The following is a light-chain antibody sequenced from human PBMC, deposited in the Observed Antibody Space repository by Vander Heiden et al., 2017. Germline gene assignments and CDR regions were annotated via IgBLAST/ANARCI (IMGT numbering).Light chain of an antibody. CDR1: QRVNKY. J-gene: IGKJ4*01. CDR2: ETS. Sequence: VFTHSLSTLPLSTGERAHLPCMPSQRVNKYLAWYQQQPARAPRLLIYETSNRAEGNPAGFSGSGCEMNFSITTSSREAADSAVYYCQQHSNWPPVTFGGGTKVEIK. CDR3: QQHSNWPPVT. V-gene: IGKV3-11*01.